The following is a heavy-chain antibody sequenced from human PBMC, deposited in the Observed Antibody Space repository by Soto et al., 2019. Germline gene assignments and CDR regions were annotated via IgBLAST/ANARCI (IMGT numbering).Heavy chain of an antibody. Sequence: EVQLLESGGGLVQPGGSLRLSCAASGFTFSSYAMSWVRQAPGKGLEWVSAISGSGGSTYYADSVKGRFTISRDNSKNTLYLQMNSLRAEDTAVYYCAKDLYYAFWSGYFRDVFDYWGQGTLVTVSS. J-gene: IGHJ4*02. CDR1: GFTFSSYA. CDR3: AKDLYYAFWSGYFRDVFDY. CDR2: ISGSGGST. D-gene: IGHD3-3*01. V-gene: IGHV3-23*01.